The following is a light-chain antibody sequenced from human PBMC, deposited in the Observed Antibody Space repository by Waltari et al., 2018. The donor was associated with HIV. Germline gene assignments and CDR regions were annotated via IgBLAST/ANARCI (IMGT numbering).Light chain of an antibody. CDR1: QDISTY. J-gene: IGKJ1*01. V-gene: IGKV1-8*01. CDR2: GAS. CDR3: QQYYTYPRT. Sequence: SPSSLAASTGDRVIITCRVSQDISTYLAWYQQKPGKAPILLIYGASTLQSGVPSRFSGSGSGTDFTLTISCLQSEDFAVYFCQQYYTYPRTFGQGTKVEIK.